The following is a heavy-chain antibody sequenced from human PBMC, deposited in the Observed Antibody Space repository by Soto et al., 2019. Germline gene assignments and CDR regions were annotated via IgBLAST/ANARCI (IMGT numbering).Heavy chain of an antibody. CDR2: IYHSGST. CDR1: GGSISSSNW. J-gene: IGHJ4*02. CDR3: ARLSSGWAPFDY. Sequence: QVQLQESGPGLVKPSGTLSLTCAVSGGSISSSNWWSWVRQPPGKGLEWIGEIYHSGSTNYNPSLKSRVTISVEKTKSQFPRELSTVPGAGTGVYYCARLSSGWAPFDYWGQGTLVTVSS. V-gene: IGHV4-4*02. D-gene: IGHD6-25*01.